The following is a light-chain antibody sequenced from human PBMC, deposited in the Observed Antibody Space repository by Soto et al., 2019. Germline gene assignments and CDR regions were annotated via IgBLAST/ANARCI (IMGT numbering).Light chain of an antibody. Sequence: DIQMTQSPSSLSASVGDRVTVTCRASQSISTFLNWYQQKPGKAPNLLIYTTSTLHGGVPSRFSGSGSGTDFTLTISSLQPEDVATYYCQQSFTAPWTFGQGTRVEIK. V-gene: IGKV1-39*01. J-gene: IGKJ1*01. CDR1: QSISTF. CDR3: QQSFTAPWT. CDR2: TTS.